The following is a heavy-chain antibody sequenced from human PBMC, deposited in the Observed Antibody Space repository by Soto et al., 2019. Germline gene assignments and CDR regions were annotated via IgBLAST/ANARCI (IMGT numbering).Heavy chain of an antibody. D-gene: IGHD3-16*01. Sequence: PGGSLRLSCAASGFPFDDYAMHLVRRSPGKGLEWVSGISLNSGSIGYADSVKGRFTISRDNAKNSLYLQMNSLSAEETALYYCAKDRGGYHYGMDVWCQGPTVTVSS. CDR3: AKDRGGYHYGMDV. J-gene: IGHJ6*02. CDR1: GFPFDDYA. CDR2: ISLNSGSI. V-gene: IGHV3-9*01.